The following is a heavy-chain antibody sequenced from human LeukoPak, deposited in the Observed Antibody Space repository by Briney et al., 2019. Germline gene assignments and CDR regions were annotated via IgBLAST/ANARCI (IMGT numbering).Heavy chain of an antibody. Sequence: GESLKISCKGSGCSFTSYWIGWVRQMPGKGLEWMGIIYPGDSDTRYSPSFQGQVTISADKSISTAYLQWSSLKASDTAMYYCARVGVVPAAMGFYYYYYMDVWGKGTTVTVSS. CDR2: IYPGDSDT. CDR1: GCSFTSYW. D-gene: IGHD2-2*01. CDR3: ARVGVVPAAMGFYYYYYMDV. J-gene: IGHJ6*03. V-gene: IGHV5-51*01.